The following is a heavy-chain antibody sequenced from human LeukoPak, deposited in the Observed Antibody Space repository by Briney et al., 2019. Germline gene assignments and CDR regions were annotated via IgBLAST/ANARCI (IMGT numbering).Heavy chain of an antibody. V-gene: IGHV4-34*01. CDR2: INHSGST. J-gene: IGHJ6*02. CDR1: GGSFSGYY. Sequence: SETLSLTCAVYGGSFSGYYWSWIRQPPGKGLEWIGEINHSGSTNYNPSLKSRVTISVDTSKNQFSLKLSSVTAADTAVYYCARGRAAAGTGDYYYYGMDVWGQGTTVTVSS. CDR3: ARGRAAAGTGDYYYYGMDV. D-gene: IGHD6-13*01.